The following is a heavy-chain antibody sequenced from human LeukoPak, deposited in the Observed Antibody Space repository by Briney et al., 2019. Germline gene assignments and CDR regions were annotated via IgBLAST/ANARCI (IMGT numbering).Heavy chain of an antibody. V-gene: IGHV3-7*01. CDR3: AKDREYTGYDFADYYGMDV. CDR2: MKQDGSER. J-gene: IGHJ6*02. D-gene: IGHD5-12*01. CDR1: GFTFTSYW. Sequence: GGSLRLSCAASGFTFTSYWMHWIRQAPGKGLEWVANMKQDGSERYYVDSVKGRFSISRDNPKNTLYLQMDSLRAEDTALYYCAKDREYTGYDFADYYGMDVWGQGTPVTVSS.